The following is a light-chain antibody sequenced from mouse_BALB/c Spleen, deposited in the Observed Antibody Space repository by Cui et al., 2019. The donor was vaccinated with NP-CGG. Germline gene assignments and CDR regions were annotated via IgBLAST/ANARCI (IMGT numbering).Light chain of an antibody. CDR1: TGAVTTSNY. CDR3: ALWYSNHWV. J-gene: IGLJ1*01. CDR2: GTN. V-gene: IGLV1*01. Sequence: ALVTQESALTTSPGEIVTLTCRSNTGAVTTSNYANWVQEKPDHLFTGLIGGTNNRAPGVPARFSGSLIGDKAALTITGAQTEDEAIYFCALWYSNHWVFGGGTKLTVL.